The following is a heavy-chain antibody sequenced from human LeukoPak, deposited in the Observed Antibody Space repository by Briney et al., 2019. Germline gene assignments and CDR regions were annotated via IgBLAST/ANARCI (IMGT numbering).Heavy chain of an antibody. CDR3: ARDYYDSSGYAEYFQH. D-gene: IGHD3-22*01. J-gene: IGHJ1*01. CDR1: GYTFTVYY. Sequence: GASVKVSCKASGYTFTVYYMHCVRQAPGQGLEWMGWINPNSGGTKYAQKFQGRVTMTRDTSITTAYMELTSLEFDDTAVYYCARDYYDSSGYAEYFQHWGQGTLVTVSS. V-gene: IGHV1-2*02. CDR2: INPNSGGT.